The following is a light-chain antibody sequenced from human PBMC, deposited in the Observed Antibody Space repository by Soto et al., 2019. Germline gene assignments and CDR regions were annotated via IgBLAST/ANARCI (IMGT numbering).Light chain of an antibody. Sequence: ILMTQSPVTLSVSPGERVTLSCRASQSVSDNLAWYQQKPCQAPSLLIYGAFTRATGVPARFSGAEAGTEFTITISSLPSEDFALYDGHQYNYWPLTFGQGTKVEI. CDR3: HQYNYWPLT. CDR2: GAF. J-gene: IGKJ1*01. CDR1: QSVSDN. V-gene: IGKV3-15*01.